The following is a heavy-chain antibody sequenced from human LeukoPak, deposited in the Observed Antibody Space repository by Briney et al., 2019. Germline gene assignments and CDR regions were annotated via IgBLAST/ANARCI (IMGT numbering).Heavy chain of an antibody. CDR3: ARGQYPFPVNWYFDL. J-gene: IGHJ2*01. CDR1: GGSISSYY. CDR2: IYYSGST. V-gene: IGHV4-59*01. D-gene: IGHD4-11*01. Sequence: SETLSHTCTVSGGSISSYYWSWIRQPPGKGLEWIGYIYYSGSTNYNPSLKSRVTISVDTSKNQFSLKLSSVTAADTAVYYCARGQYPFPVNWYFDLWGRGTLVTVSS.